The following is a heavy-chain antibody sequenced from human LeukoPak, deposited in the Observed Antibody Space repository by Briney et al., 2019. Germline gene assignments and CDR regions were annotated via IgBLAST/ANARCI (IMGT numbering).Heavy chain of an antibody. CDR3: ARERLYDSSGYYSFADAFDI. CDR1: GDSINSLDL. V-gene: IGHV4-4*02. J-gene: IGHJ3*02. D-gene: IGHD3-22*01. Sequence: PSETLSLTCTVSGDSINSLDLWSWVRQPPGTGLEWIGEMYLSGTTHSNPSVKSRVTISIDKSKNQFSLKLSSVTAADTAVYYCARERLYDSSGYYSFADAFDIWGQGTMVTVSS. CDR2: MYLSGTT.